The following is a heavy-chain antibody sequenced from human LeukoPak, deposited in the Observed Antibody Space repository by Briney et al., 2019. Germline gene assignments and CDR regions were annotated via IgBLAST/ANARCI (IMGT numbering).Heavy chain of an antibody. D-gene: IGHD3-9*01. V-gene: IGHV3-48*01. J-gene: IGHJ5*02. CDR2: INSGSDTV. Sequence: GGSLRLSCVASGFPFNSYVVNWVRQVPGKGLEWVSYINSGSDTVYYADSVKGRFTISRDNSKNTLYLEMNSLRADDTAIYYCVRDMGGYYDIFEGAWGQGTLVTVSS. CDR1: GFPFNSYV. CDR3: VRDMGGYYDIFEGA.